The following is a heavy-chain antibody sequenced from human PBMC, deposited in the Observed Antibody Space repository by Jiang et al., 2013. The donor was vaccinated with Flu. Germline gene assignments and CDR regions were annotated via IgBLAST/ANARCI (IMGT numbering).Heavy chain of an antibody. J-gene: IGHJ4*02. D-gene: IGHD5-18*01. CDR3: ARMGSRQLWFSFDY. CDR2: IYTSGST. V-gene: IGHV4-61*02. Sequence: LLKPSQTLSLTCTVSGGSISSGSYYWSWIRQPAGKGLEWIGRIYTSGSTNYNPSLKSRVTISVDTSKNQFSLKLSSVTAADTAVYYCARMGSRQLWFSFDYWGQGTLVTVSS. CDR1: GGSISSGSYY.